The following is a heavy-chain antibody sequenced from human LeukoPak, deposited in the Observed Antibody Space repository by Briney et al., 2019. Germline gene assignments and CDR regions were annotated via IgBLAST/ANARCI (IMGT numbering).Heavy chain of an antibody. CDR1: GFTFSSYA. CDR2: ISGSGGST. D-gene: IGHD2-2*02. Sequence: GGSLRLSCAASGFTFSSYAMSWVRQAPGKGLEWVSAISGSGGSTYYADSVKGRFTISRDNAKNSLYLRMNTLRAEDTAVYYCARFDCSSTSCYTGWFDPWGQGTLVTVSS. J-gene: IGHJ5*02. V-gene: IGHV3-23*01. CDR3: ARFDCSSTSCYTGWFDP.